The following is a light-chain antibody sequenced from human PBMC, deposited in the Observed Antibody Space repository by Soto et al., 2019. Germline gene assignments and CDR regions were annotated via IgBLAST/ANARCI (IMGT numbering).Light chain of an antibody. V-gene: IGKV3-11*01. J-gene: IGKJ4*01. CDR2: DAS. CDR1: QSVSSY. CDR3: QQRSNRLT. Sequence: EIVLTQSPATLSLSPAERATLSCRASQSVSSYLAWYQQKPGQAPRLLIYDASNKATGIPARFSGSGSGTDFTLTISSLEPEDLAVYYCQQRSNRLTFGGRTKVEIK.